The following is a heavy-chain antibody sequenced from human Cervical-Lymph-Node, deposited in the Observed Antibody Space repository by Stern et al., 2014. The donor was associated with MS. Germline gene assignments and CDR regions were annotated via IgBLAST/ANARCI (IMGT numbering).Heavy chain of an antibody. J-gene: IGHJ6*02. D-gene: IGHD2-2*01. CDR3: ASAHPATRRGYKGMNV. Sequence: QDQLVQSGSEVTKPGSSVNVTCKASGGTFRNFAVNWVRQAPGQGLEWVGGIIPVFGTPTYAQKFQGRLTIISDESTNTVYMELSSLTTDDTATYFCASAHPATRRGYKGMNVWGQGTTIAVSS. CDR1: GGTFRNFA. CDR2: IIPVFGTP. V-gene: IGHV1-69*05.